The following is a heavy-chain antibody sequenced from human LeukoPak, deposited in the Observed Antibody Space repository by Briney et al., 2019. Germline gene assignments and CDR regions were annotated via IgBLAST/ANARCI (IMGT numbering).Heavy chain of an antibody. CDR2: INPNSGGT. D-gene: IGHD3-3*01. Sequence: ASVKVSCKASGYTFTGYYMHWVRQAPGQGLEWMGWINPNSGGTNYAQKFQGRVTMIRHTSISTAYMELSRLRSDDTAVYYCAREGITIFGNDYWGQGTLVTVSS. CDR3: AREGITIFGNDY. V-gene: IGHV1-2*02. J-gene: IGHJ4*02. CDR1: GYTFTGYY.